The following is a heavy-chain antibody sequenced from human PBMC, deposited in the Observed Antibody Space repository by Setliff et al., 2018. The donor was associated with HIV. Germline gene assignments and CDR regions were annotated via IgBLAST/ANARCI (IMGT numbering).Heavy chain of an antibody. CDR2: VNTKTGNP. J-gene: IGHJ4*02. D-gene: IGHD2-15*01. V-gene: IGHV7-4-1*02. Sequence: GASVKVSCKASGYIFTNDPMNWVRQAPGQGLEWMGWVNTKTGNPTYAQDFTGRFVFSLDTSVNTAYLEISGLKIEDTAVYFCAREESSGHEDYWGQGTLVTVSS. CDR3: AREESSGHEDY. CDR1: GYIFTNDP.